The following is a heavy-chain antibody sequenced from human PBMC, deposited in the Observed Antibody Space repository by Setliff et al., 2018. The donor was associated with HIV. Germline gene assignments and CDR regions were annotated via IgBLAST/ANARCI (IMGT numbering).Heavy chain of an antibody. CDR3: ARPRSGRGGGAYFDP. Sequence: PSEILSLTCAVHGGSFRNHYWSWIRQPPGKGPEWIGEINYRGSTKYTPSLKSRVTMSVEPSKNQFSLKLNSVTAADTAVYYCARPRSGRGGGAYFDPWGQGILVTVSS. CDR2: INYRGST. D-gene: IGHD6-19*01. V-gene: IGHV4-34*01. CDR1: GGSFRNHY. J-gene: IGHJ5*02.